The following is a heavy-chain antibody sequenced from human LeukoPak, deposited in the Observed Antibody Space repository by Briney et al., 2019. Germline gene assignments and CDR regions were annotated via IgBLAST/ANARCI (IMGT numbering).Heavy chain of an antibody. Sequence: LETLSLTCTVSGGSISGYCWSWIRQPPGKGLEWIGYICYSGSTRYNPSLKSRVIISVDTSKNQFSLKLSSLTAADTAVYYCARGGGYNLYWGQGALVTVSS. J-gene: IGHJ4*02. CDR2: ICYSGST. CDR1: GGSISGYC. V-gene: IGHV4-59*01. D-gene: IGHD5-24*01. CDR3: ARGGGYNLY.